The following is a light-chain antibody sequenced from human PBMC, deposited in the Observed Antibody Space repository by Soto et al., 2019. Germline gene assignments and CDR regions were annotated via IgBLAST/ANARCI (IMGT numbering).Light chain of an antibody. CDR2: KAS. Sequence: DIQMTQSPSTLSASVGDRIIITCRASQSIRSWLAWYQQKPGKSPKLLIYKASNLQSGVPSRFSGSGSGADFTLAISSLQPDDFATYYCQQYDTYPGTFGPGTTVEIK. CDR1: QSIRSW. J-gene: IGKJ2*01. V-gene: IGKV1-5*03. CDR3: QQYDTYPGT.